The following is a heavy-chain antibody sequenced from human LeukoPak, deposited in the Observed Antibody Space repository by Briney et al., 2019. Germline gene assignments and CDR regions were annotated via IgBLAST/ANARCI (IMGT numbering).Heavy chain of an antibody. CDR3: ARLRYSSSWFRWDY. J-gene: IGHJ4*02. Sequence: SETLSLTCTVSGGSISGSYYWNWIRQPPGKGLEWIGYIYYSGSTNYNPSLESRITISVDTSNNQFSLKLISVTAADTAVYYCARLRYSSSWFRWDYWGQGTLVTVSS. V-gene: IGHV4-59*08. D-gene: IGHD6-13*01. CDR1: GGSISGSYY. CDR2: IYYSGST.